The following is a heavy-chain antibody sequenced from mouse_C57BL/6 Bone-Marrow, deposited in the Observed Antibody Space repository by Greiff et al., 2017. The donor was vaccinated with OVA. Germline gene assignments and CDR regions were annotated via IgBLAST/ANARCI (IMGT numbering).Heavy chain of an antibody. V-gene: IGHV1-15*01. J-gene: IGHJ2*01. D-gene: IGHD1-1*01. CDR3: TRFTTVVEGY. CDR1: GYTFTDYE. CDR2: IDPETGGT. Sequence: QVQLQQSGAELVRPGASVTLSCKASGYTFTDYEMHWVKQTPVHGLEWIGAIDPETGGTAYNQKFKGKAILTADKSSSTAYMELRSLTSEDSAVYYCTRFTTVVEGYWGQGTTVTVSS.